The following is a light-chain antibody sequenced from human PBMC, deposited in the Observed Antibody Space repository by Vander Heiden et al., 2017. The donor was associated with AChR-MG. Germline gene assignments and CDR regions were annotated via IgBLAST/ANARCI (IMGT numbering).Light chain of an antibody. CDR1: QGVSSN. Sequence: EIVMTQFPATLSVSPGERATLSCRASQGVSSNLAWYQQKPGQAPRLLIYGASTRATGIPARFSGSGSGTEFTLTISSLQSEDFAVYYCQQYNNWPITFGQGTRLEIQ. J-gene: IGKJ5*01. V-gene: IGKV3-15*01. CDR3: QQYNNWPIT. CDR2: GAS.